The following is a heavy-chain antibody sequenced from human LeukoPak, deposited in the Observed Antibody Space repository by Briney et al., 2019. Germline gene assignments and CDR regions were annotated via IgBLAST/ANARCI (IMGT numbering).Heavy chain of an antibody. V-gene: IGHV1-2*02. CDR1: GYTFTGYY. Sequence: ASVKVSCKASGYTFTGYYMHWVRQAPGQGLEWMGWINPNSGGTNYAQKFQGRVTMTRDTSISTAYMELSRLRSDDTAVYNCARDRRRYYDHKWLIWFDPWGQGTLVTVSS. CDR3: ARDRRRYYDHKWLIWFDP. D-gene: IGHD3-22*01. J-gene: IGHJ5*02. CDR2: INPNSGGT.